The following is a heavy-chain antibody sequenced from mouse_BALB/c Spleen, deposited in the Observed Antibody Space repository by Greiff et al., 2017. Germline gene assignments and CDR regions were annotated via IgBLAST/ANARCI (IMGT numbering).Heavy chain of an antibody. CDR3: ARSELGRYFDV. D-gene: IGHD4-1*01. CDR2: ISSGSSTI. Sequence: EVNVVESGGGLVQPGGSRKLSCAASGFTFSSFGMHWVRQAPEKGLEWVAYISSGSSTIYYADTVKGRFTISRDNPKNTLFLQMTSLRSEDTAMYYCARSELGRYFDVWGAGTTVTVSS. J-gene: IGHJ1*01. CDR1: GFTFSSFG. V-gene: IGHV5-17*02.